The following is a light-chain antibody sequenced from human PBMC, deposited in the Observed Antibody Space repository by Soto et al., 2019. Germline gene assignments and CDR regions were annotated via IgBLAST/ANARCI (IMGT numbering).Light chain of an antibody. CDR3: QQYNNWPPGT. Sequence: EIVMTQSPATLSVSPGERATLSCRASQSVSSNLAWYQQKPGQAPRLLIYGASTRATGIPARFSGCGSGTEFTLTISSLQSEDFAVYSCQQYNNWPPGTFGGGTEVEIK. CDR2: GAS. J-gene: IGKJ4*01. CDR1: QSVSSN. V-gene: IGKV3-15*01.